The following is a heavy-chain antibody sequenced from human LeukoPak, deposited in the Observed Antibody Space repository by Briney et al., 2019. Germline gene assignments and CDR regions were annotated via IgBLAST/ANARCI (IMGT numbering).Heavy chain of an antibody. V-gene: IGHV3-48*03. Sequence: GGSLRLSCAASGFTFSSYEMNWVRQAPGKGLEWVSYISSSDSTIYYADSVKGRFTISRDNAKNSLYLQMNSLRAEDTAVYYCARGAYGGRPYDYWGQGTLVTVSS. CDR1: GFTFSSYE. CDR2: ISSSDSTI. J-gene: IGHJ4*02. CDR3: ARGAYGGRPYDY. D-gene: IGHD3-16*01.